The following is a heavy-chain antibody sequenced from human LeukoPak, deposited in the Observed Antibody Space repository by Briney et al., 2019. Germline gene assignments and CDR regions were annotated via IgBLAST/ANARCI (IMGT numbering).Heavy chain of an antibody. CDR3: ARFLLGYCTNGVCRKTYYFDY. CDR2: IYYSGST. CDR1: GGSISSSSYY. Sequence: SETLSLTCTVSGGSISSSSYYWGWIHQPPGKGLEWIGSIYYSGSTYYNPSLKSRVTISVDTSKNQFSLKLSSVTAADTAVYYCARFLLGYCTNGVCRKTYYFDYWGQGTLVTVSS. J-gene: IGHJ4*02. D-gene: IGHD2-8*01. V-gene: IGHV4-39*01.